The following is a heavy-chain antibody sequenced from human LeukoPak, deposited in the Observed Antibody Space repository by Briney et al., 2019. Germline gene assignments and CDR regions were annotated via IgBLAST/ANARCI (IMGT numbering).Heavy chain of an antibody. CDR2: ISPYNGDT. CDR3: ARGGLSGIYGIDY. J-gene: IGHJ4*02. Sequence: ASVKVSCRASGYTFNTYGVTWVRQVPGQGFEWMGWISPYNGDTSYAQKFQGRVTMTTDTLTSTVFMGLRSLRSDDTAVYFCARGGLSGIYGIDYWGQGTLVTVSS. V-gene: IGHV1-18*01. D-gene: IGHD1-26*01. CDR1: GYTFNTYG.